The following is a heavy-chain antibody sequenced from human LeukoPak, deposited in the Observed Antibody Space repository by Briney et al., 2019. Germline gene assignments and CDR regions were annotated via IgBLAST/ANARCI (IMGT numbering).Heavy chain of an antibody. J-gene: IGHJ3*01. V-gene: IGHV4-4*07. Sequence: SETLSLTCTVSGGSISSYYWSWIRQPAGKGLEWIGRIYTSGSTNYNPSLKSRVTISVDTSKNQFSLKMTSVTAADTAAYYCARDPDFYGSGSYPASAFDVWGQGTMVTVSS. CDR1: GGSISSYY. CDR2: IYTSGST. D-gene: IGHD3-10*01. CDR3: ARDPDFYGSGSYPASAFDV.